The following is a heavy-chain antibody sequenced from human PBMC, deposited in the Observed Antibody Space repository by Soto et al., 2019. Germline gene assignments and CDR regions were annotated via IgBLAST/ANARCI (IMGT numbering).Heavy chain of an antibody. J-gene: IGHJ6*02. CDR3: GRDRRFPPFNYYGMDV. CDR1: GCSISSYY. CDR2: IYYSGST. V-gene: IGHV4-59*01. D-gene: IGHD3-3*01. Sequence: SETLSLTCTVSGCSISSYYWSWIRQPPGKGLEWIGYIYYSGSTNYNPSLKSRVTISVDTSKNQFSLKLSSVTAADTAVYYCGRDRRFPPFNYYGMDVWGQGTTVTVSS.